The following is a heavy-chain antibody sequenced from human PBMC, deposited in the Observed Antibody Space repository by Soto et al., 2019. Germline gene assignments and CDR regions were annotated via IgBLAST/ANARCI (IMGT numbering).Heavy chain of an antibody. CDR1: GFTFSSYD. CDR3: AKGDCSGGRCYRGFDY. CDR2: VSASGSIT. J-gene: IGHJ4*02. V-gene: IGHV3-23*01. D-gene: IGHD2-15*01. Sequence: GGSLRLSCAASGFTFSSYDMSWVRQAPGKGLEWVSGVSASGSITSYADSAKGRFTISRDNAKNTVFLQMSSLRAEDTAVHFCAKGDCSGGRCYRGFDYWGQGTLVTVSS.